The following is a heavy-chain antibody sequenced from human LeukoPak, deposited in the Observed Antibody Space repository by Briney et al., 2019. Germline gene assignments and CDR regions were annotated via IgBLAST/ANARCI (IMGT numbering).Heavy chain of an antibody. CDR3: ARGAQGY. V-gene: IGHV3-49*04. CDR1: GFTFGDYA. CDR2: IRSKAYRGTT. J-gene: IGHJ4*02. Sequence: GSLRLSCTASGFTFGDYAMSWVRQAPGKGLEWVSFIRSKAYRGTTEYAASVKGRFTISRDDSKSIAYLQMNSLKIEDTAVYYCARGAQGYWGQGTLVTVSS.